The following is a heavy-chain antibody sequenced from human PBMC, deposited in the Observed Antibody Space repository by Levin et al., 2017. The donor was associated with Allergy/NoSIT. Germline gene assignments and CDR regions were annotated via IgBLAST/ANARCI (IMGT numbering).Heavy chain of an antibody. CDR2: ISYDGSEK. V-gene: IGHV3-33*05. CDR1: GFSFSTFG. J-gene: IGHJ4*02. Sequence: AGGSLRLSCAASGFSFSTFGMHWVRQAPGKGLEWVSVISYDGSEKYYADSVKGRFTISRDNSKNTLYLQMNSLRAEDTAVYYCARGIVVENLDYWGQGTLVTVSS. D-gene: IGHD3-22*01. CDR3: ARGIVVENLDY.